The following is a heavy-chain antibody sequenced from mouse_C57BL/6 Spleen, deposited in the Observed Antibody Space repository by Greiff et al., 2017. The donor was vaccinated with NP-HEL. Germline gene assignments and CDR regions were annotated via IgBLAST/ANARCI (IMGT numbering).Heavy chain of an antibody. CDR1: GYTFTSYD. CDR3: ARSGYGNLWYFDV. D-gene: IGHD2-10*02. Sequence: VKLMESGPELVKPGASVKLSCKASGYTFTSYDITWVKQRPGQGLEWIGWIYPRDGSTKYNEKFKGKATLTVDTSSSTAYMELHSLTSEDSAVYFCARSGYGNLWYFDVWGTGTTVTVSS. V-gene: IGHV1-85*01. J-gene: IGHJ1*03. CDR2: IYPRDGST.